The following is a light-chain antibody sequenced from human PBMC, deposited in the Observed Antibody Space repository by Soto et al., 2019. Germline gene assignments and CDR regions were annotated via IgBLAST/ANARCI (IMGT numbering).Light chain of an antibody. V-gene: IGKV1-5*01. CDR3: LQYSSHSWT. CDR2: DAS. J-gene: IGKJ5*01. Sequence: DIQMTQPPSSLSPSVGDRVTITCRASRSISDWLAWYQQKPGKAPELLIFDASNLKSGVSSRFSGSGSRTEFTLTISRLQPDDVATYYCLQYSSHSWTFGQGTRLEIK. CDR1: RSISDW.